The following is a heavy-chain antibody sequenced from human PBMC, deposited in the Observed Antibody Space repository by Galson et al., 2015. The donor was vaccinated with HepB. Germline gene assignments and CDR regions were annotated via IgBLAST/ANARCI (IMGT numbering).Heavy chain of an antibody. CDR1: GFSLSTSGMC. CDR2: IDWDDDK. CDR3: ARTRGLYNWFDP. V-gene: IGHV2-70*11. D-gene: IGHD3/OR15-3a*01. Sequence: PALVKPTQTLTLTCTFSGFSLSTSGMCVSWIRQPPGKALEWLSRIDWDDDKYYSTSLKTRLTISKDTSKNQVVLTMTNMDPVDTATYYCARTRGLYNWFDPWGQGTLVTVSS. J-gene: IGHJ5*02.